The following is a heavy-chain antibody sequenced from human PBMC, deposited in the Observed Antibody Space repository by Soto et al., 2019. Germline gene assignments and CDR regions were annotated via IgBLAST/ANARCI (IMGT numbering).Heavy chain of an antibody. D-gene: IGHD3-9*01. CDR1: GFTFSSYG. Sequence: GGSLRLSCAASGFTFSSYGMHWVRQAPGKGLEWVAVISYDGSNKYYADSVKGRFTISRDNSKNTLYLQMNSLRAEDTAVYYCAKDSLTYYDILTGYFPDYWGQGTLVTVSS. CDR2: ISYDGSNK. CDR3: AKDSLTYYDILTGYFPDY. V-gene: IGHV3-30*18. J-gene: IGHJ4*02.